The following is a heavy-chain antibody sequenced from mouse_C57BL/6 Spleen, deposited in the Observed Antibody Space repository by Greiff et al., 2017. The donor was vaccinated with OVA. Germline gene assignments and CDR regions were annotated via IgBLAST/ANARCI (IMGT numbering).Heavy chain of an antibody. Sequence: QVQLQQSGAELVRPGASVTLSCKASGYTFTDYEMHWVKQTPVHGLEWIGAIDPETGGTANSQKFKGKAILNADKSSSTAYMELRSLTSEDSAVYYCTRRKAMDYWGQGTSVTVSS. CDR2: IDPETGGT. J-gene: IGHJ4*01. CDR3: TRRKAMDY. CDR1: GYTFTDYE. V-gene: IGHV1-15*01.